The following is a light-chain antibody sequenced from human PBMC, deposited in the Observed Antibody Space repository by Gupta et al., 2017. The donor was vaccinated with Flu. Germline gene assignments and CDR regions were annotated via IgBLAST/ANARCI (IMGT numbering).Light chain of an antibody. CDR1: QSIGRS. Sequence: SPSSLSASLGDRVTITCRASQSIGRSVNWYQHNPGKAPKLLIYGASILKGEVPSRFSGSGSGTEFTLTITSLQPGDFATYFCQQSYSLAHFGQGTRLDVK. V-gene: IGKV1-39*01. CDR2: GAS. CDR3: QQSYSLAH. J-gene: IGKJ2*01.